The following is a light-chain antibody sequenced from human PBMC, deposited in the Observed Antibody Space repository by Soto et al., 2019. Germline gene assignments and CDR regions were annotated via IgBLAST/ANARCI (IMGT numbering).Light chain of an antibody. CDR1: SSNVGDNF. Sequence: QSVLTQPPSVSAAPGQRVTISCSGNSSNVGDNFVSWYQQPPEAAPKLLIYDNHKRPSGIPDRFSGSKSGTSATLGITGLQTGDEADYYCATWYGSLSVVVFGGGTKLTVL. V-gene: IGLV1-51*01. CDR2: DNH. J-gene: IGLJ3*02. CDR3: ATWYGSLSVVV.